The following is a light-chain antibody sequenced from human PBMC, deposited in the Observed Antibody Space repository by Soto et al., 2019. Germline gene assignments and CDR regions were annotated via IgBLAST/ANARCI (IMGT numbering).Light chain of an antibody. J-gene: IGKJ1*01. V-gene: IGKV3-20*01. CDR1: QSVSSSY. Sequence: EIVLTQSPGTLSLSPGERATLSCRASQSVSSSYLAWYQQKPGQAPRLLIYGASSRATGIPDRFSGSGFGTDFTLTISRLEPEDFAVYYCQQYGSSPGWTFGQGTKVEI. CDR3: QQYGSSPGWT. CDR2: GAS.